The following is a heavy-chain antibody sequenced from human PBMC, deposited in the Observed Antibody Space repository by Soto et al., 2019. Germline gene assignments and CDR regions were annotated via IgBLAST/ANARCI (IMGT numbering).Heavy chain of an antibody. J-gene: IGHJ5*02. V-gene: IGHV3-23*01. Sequence: PVGSLRLSCAASGFTFSSYAMSWVRQAPGKGLEWVSAISGSGGSTYYADSVKGRFTISRDNSKNTLYLQMNSLRAEDTAVYYCAKSVDSGYVGWFDPWGQGTLVTVSS. CDR1: GFTFSSYA. D-gene: IGHD5-12*01. CDR2: ISGSGGST. CDR3: AKSVDSGYVGWFDP.